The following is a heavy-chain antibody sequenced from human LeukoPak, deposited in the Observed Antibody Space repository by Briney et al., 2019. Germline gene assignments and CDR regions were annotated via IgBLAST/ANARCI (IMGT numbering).Heavy chain of an antibody. CDR1: GGTFSSYA. CDR3: ARDSNYYGSAYYFDY. V-gene: IGHV1-69*04. Sequence: GSSVKVSCKASGGTFSSYAIIWVRQAPGQGLEWMGRIIPILGIANYAQKFQGRVTITADKSTSTAYMELSSLRSEDTAVYYCARDSNYYGSAYYFDYWGQGTLVTVSS. CDR2: IIPILGIA. J-gene: IGHJ4*02. D-gene: IGHD3-10*01.